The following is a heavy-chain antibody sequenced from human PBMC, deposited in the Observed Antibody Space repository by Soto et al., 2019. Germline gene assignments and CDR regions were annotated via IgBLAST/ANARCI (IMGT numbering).Heavy chain of an antibody. V-gene: IGHV5-51*01. D-gene: IGHD3-10*01. CDR1: GYSFTSYW. CDR2: IYPGDSDT. Sequence: SLKISCKGSGYSFTSYWIGWVRQMPGKGLEWMGIIYPGDSDTRYSPSFQGQVTISADKSISTAYLQWSSLKASDTAMYYCARPGKLGWFPIADPYYYGMDVWGQGTTVTVSS. J-gene: IGHJ6*02. CDR3: ARPGKLGWFPIADPYYYGMDV.